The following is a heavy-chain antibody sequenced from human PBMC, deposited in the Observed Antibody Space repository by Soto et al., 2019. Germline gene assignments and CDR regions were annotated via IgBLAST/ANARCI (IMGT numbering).Heavy chain of an antibody. D-gene: IGHD5-18*01. CDR1: GFTFSSYD. CDR3: ARGGYSYGSSWFDP. V-gene: IGHV3-13*01. CDR2: IGTAGDT. Sequence: GGSLRLSCASSGFTFSSYDMRWVRQATGKGLEWVSAIGTAGDTYYPGSVKGRFTISRENAKNSLYLQMNSLRAGDTAVYYCARGGYSYGSSWFDPWGQGTLVTVSS. J-gene: IGHJ5*02.